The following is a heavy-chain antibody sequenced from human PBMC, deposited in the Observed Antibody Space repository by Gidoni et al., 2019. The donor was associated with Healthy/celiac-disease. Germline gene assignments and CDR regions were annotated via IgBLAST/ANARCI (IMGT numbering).Heavy chain of an antibody. CDR3: VKSHGHIVAIRRQWLVTAFDY. V-gene: IGHV3-64D*06. CDR2: ISRNGGRT. Sequence: EVQLVESGGGLVQPGGSLRLSCSASGFTFSRYAMHWLGQAPGKGLEYVSAISRNGGRTYYADSGKGRFTISRDNSKNKLYLQMSSLRAEDTAVYYCVKSHGHIVAIRRQWLVTAFDYWGQGTLVTVSS. CDR1: GFTFSRYA. D-gene: IGHD5-12*01. J-gene: IGHJ4*02.